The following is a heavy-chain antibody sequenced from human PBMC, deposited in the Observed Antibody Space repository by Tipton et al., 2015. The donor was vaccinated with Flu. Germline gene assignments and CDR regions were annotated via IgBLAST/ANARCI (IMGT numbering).Heavy chain of an antibody. CDR2: INHSGST. Sequence: LRLSCAVYGGSFSGYYWSWIRQPPGKGLEWIGEINHSGSTNYNPSLKSRVTISVDTSKNQFSLKVSSVTAADTAVYYCARSKVAAGTESFDYWGQGTLVTVSS. CDR3: ARSKVAAGTESFDY. D-gene: IGHD6-13*01. J-gene: IGHJ4*02. V-gene: IGHV4-34*01. CDR1: GGSFSGYY.